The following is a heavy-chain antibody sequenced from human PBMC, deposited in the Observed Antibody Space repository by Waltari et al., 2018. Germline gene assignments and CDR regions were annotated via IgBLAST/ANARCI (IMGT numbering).Heavy chain of an antibody. V-gene: IGHV4-59*11. D-gene: IGHD5-18*01. Sequence: QVQLQESGPGLVKPSETLSLTCTVSGGSIIGHYWSWMRQPPGKRLEWIGFISYSGSTNDNPTLESRVSISVDTSKNQLSLKLNSVTATDTAVYYCARDSTPGFNYGPSFDYWGQGTLVTVSS. CDR3: ARDSTPGFNYGPSFDY. CDR2: ISYSGST. J-gene: IGHJ4*02. CDR1: GGSIIGHY.